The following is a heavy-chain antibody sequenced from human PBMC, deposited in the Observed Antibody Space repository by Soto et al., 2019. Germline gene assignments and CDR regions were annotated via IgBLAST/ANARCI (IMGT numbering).Heavy chain of an antibody. CDR3: ARVPSSGSYYDY. CDR1: GYTFSSFG. V-gene: IGHV1-18*04. Sequence: ASVKVSCKASGYTFSSFGISWVRQAPGQGLEWMGWISSSNVKTNYAQKFQGRVTITADESTSTAYMELSSLRSEDTAVYYCARVPSSGSYYDYWGQGTLVTVSS. CDR2: ISSSNVKT. J-gene: IGHJ4*02. D-gene: IGHD1-26*01.